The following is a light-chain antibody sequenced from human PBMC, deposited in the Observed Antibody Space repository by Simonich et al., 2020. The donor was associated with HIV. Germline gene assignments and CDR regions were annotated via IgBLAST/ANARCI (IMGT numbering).Light chain of an antibody. CDR1: QSVSSSY. Sequence: EIVLTQSPGTLSLSPGERATLSCRASQSVSSSYLAWYQQKPGLAPSLLIYDASSRANGIPDRFSGRGSGTDCTLTISRLEPEDFAVYCCQQYGSSPYTFGQGTKLEIK. CDR2: DAS. CDR3: QQYGSSPYT. J-gene: IGKJ2*01. V-gene: IGKV3D-20*01.